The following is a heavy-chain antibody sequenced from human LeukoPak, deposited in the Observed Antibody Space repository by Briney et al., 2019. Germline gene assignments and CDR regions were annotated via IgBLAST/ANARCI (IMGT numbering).Heavy chain of an antibody. CDR1: GYTLTELS. V-gene: IGHV1-24*01. CDR2: FDPEDGET. J-gene: IGHJ6*02. CDR3: ATDLVMAYYYGMDV. Sequence: ASVKVSCKVSGYTLTELSMHWVRQAPGKGLEWMGGFDPEDGETIYAQKSQGRVTMTEDTSTDTAYMELSSLRSEDTAVYYCATDLVMAYYYGMDVWGQGTTVTVSS. D-gene: IGHD2-8*01.